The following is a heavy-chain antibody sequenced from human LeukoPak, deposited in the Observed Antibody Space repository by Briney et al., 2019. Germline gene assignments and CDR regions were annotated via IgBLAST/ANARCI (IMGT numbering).Heavy chain of an antibody. Sequence: SETLSLTCTVSGGSISSYCWSWIRQPPGKGLEWIGYIYYSGSTNYNPSLKSRVTISVDTSKNQFSLKLSSVTAADTAVYYCARGKRGGYDYYYYYYMDVWGKGTTVTVSS. CDR1: GGSISSYC. V-gene: IGHV4-59*01. J-gene: IGHJ6*03. CDR2: IYYSGST. D-gene: IGHD5-12*01. CDR3: ARGKRGGYDYYYYYYMDV.